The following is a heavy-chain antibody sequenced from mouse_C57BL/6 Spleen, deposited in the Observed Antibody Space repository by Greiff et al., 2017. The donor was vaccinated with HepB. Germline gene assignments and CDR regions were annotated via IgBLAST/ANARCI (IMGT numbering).Heavy chain of an antibody. Sequence: QVQLQQSGAELVKPGASVKISCKASGYAFSSYWMNWVKQRPGKGLEWIGQIYPGDGDTNYNGKFKGKATLTADKSSSTAYMQLSSLTSEDSAVYFCARGTTVVLYYFDYWGQGTTLTVSS. CDR1: GYAFSSYW. CDR3: ARGTTVVLYYFDY. V-gene: IGHV1-80*01. J-gene: IGHJ2*01. CDR2: IYPGDGDT. D-gene: IGHD1-1*01.